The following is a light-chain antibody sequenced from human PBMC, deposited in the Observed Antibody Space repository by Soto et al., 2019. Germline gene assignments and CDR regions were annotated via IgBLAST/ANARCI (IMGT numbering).Light chain of an antibody. V-gene: IGKV3-20*01. CDR2: GAS. Sequence: EIVLTQSACTLSLSPGERATLSCRASQSVGSNYLAWYQQKPGQAPRIVIFGASGRATGIPDRFSGSGYGTDFNLTISRLETEDFAVYYCQQYGSLSWTFGQGTKVDIK. J-gene: IGKJ1*01. CDR3: QQYGSLSWT. CDR1: QSVGSNY.